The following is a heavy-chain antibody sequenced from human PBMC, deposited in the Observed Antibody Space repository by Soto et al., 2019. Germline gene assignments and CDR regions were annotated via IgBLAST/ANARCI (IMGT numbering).Heavy chain of an antibody. CDR2: IYTIAST. D-gene: IGHD2-15*01. CDR3: ARERCTGGTCYLNWFDP. Sequence: PSETLSLTCTVSGVSISSYFWSWIRLPAGKGLEWLGRIYTIASTNYNPYLRSRVTMSRDTSKTQLSLTLKSVTAADAGTYYCARERCTGGTCYLNWFDPWCHGTLVTVS. J-gene: IGHJ5*02. V-gene: IGHV4-4*07. CDR1: GVSISSYF.